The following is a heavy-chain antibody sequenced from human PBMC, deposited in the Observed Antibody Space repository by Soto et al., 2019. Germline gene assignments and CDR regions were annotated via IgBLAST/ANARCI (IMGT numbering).Heavy chain of an antibody. J-gene: IGHJ6*02. CDR2: INDQGGSP. Sequence: PGGSLRLSCAASGFTFSNYWMHWVRQAPGKGLVWISRINDQGGSPTYADSVKGRFTISRDNVKNTLYLQMNSLRAEDTALYYCAKASAIPETYYYYYGMDVWGQGTTVTVS. V-gene: IGHV3-74*01. CDR3: AKASAIPETYYYYYGMDV. CDR1: GFTFSNYW.